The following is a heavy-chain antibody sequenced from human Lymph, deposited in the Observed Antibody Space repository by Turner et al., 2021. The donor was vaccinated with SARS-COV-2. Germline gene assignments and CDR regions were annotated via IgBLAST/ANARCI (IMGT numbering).Heavy chain of an antibody. CDR1: EFTVSSNY. CDR2: IYSGGST. Sequence: VQLVETGGGLIQRGWLLSLCGASCEFTVSSNYMTWVRQAPGKGLKWVSLIYSGGSTYYADSVKGRFTISRYNSKNTLYLQMNSLGAEDTDIYSCERDLQLYGMDVWGQGTTVTVSS. J-gene: IGHJ6*02. CDR3: ERDLQLYGMDV. V-gene: IGHV3-53*02. D-gene: IGHD1-1*01.